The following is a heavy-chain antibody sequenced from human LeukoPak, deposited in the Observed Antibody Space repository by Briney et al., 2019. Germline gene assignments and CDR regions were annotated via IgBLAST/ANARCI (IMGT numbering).Heavy chain of an antibody. V-gene: IGHV3-23*01. CDR3: AGDLHYYVAMDV. CDR1: GFTFSSYA. Sequence: PGGSLRLSCTASGFTFSSYAMNWVRQAPGKGLEWVSGIGAGGTFTYYADSVKGRFTISRDNSKSMLFLQLNSLRAEDTALYYCAGDLHYYVAMDVWGQGTTVTVSS. CDR2: IGAGGTFT. D-gene: IGHD3-10*02. J-gene: IGHJ6*02.